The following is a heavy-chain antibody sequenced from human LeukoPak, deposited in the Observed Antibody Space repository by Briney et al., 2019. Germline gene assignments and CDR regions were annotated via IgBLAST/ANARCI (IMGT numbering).Heavy chain of an antibody. CDR1: GGSISSYY. CDR3: ARVYDRQYYFDY. V-gene: IGHV4-59*08. CDR2: IYYSGST. D-gene: IGHD3-3*01. Sequence: SETLSLTCTVSGGSISSYYWSWIRQPPGRGLEWIGYIYYSGSTNYNPSLKSRVTISVDTSKNQFSLKLSSVTAADTAVYYCARVYDRQYYFDYWGQGTLVTVSS. J-gene: IGHJ4*02.